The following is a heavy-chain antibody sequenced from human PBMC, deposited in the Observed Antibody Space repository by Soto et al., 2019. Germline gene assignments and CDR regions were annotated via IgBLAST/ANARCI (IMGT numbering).Heavy chain of an antibody. CDR2: ISSSGSTI. D-gene: IGHD2-8*01. V-gene: IGHV3-48*03. CDR1: GFTSCPYE. Sequence: PGGSMRLSCSASGFTSCPYEMSWVRQAPGKGLEWISYISSSGSTIHDADTVKGRFSITRDNAKESLFLQMNSLRAEDTAVYYCVREAPCSNGVCQFDYWGRGTLVTVSA. CDR3: VREAPCSNGVCQFDY. J-gene: IGHJ4*02.